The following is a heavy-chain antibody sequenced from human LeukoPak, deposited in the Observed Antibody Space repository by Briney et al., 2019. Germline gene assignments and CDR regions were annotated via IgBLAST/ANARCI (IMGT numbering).Heavy chain of an antibody. V-gene: IGHV4-38-2*01. J-gene: IGHJ4*02. CDR1: GFTFSDYY. Sequence: GSLRLSCAASGFTFSDYYMSWIRQAPGKGLEWIGSIYYSGSTYYNPSLKSRVTISVGTSKNQFSLKLSSVTAADTAVYYCARTRYYYNSRSYGAPYYFDYWGQGTLVTVSS. CDR3: ARTRYYYNSRSYGAPYYFDY. D-gene: IGHD3-10*01. CDR2: IYYSGST.